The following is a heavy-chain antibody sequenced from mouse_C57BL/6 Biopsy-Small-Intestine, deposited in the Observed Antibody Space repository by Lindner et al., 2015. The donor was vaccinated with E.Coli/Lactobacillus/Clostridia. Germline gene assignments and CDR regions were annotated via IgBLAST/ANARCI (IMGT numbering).Heavy chain of an antibody. J-gene: IGHJ3*01. V-gene: IGHV1-81*01. D-gene: IGHD1-1*02. CDR1: GYTFISYG. CDR3: ADYYDGTSWFPY. Sequence: VQLQESGAELARPGASVKLSCKASGYTFISYGISWVKQRTGQGLEWIGEIYPRTGNTYYNEKFKGKATLTADKSSSTAFMQLSSLTSEDSAVYFCADYYDGTSWFPYWGQGTLVTVSA. CDR2: IYPRTGNT.